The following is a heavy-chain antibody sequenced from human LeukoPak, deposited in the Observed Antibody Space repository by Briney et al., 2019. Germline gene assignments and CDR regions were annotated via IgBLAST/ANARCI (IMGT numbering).Heavy chain of an antibody. CDR1: GYTFNSYG. D-gene: IGHD1-26*01. CDR3: ARGARGNDY. J-gene: IGHJ4*02. CDR2: ISGYNGST. Sequence: ASVKVSCKASGYTFNSYGISWVRQAPGQGLEWMGWISGYNGSTKYVQKFQGRVTMTTDTSTSTAYMELRSLRSDDTAVYYCARGARGNDYWGQGALVTVSS. V-gene: IGHV1-18*01.